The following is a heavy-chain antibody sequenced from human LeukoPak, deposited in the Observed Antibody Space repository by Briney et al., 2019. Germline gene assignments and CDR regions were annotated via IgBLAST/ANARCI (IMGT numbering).Heavy chain of an antibody. J-gene: IGHJ4*02. D-gene: IGHD3-16*02. CDR2: IYPGDSDT. CDR1: GYSFTSYW. CDR3: ATGQADSKGDYYDYVWGSYRYLHHSFDY. Sequence: KDGESLKISCKGSGYSFTSYWIGWVRQMPGKGLEWMGIIYPGDSDTRYSPSFQGQVTISADKSISTAYLQWSSLKASDTAMYYCATGQADSKGDYYDYVWGSYRYLHHSFDYWGQGTLVTVSS. V-gene: IGHV5-51*01.